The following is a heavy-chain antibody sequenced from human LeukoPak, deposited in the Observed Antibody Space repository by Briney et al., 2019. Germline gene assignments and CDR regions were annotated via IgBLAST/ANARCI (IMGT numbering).Heavy chain of an antibody. Sequence: GRSLRLSCAASGFTFSSYGMHWVRQAPGKGLEWVAVIWYDGSNKYYADSVKGRFTISRDNSKNTLYLQMNSLRAEDTAVYYCARGVQLVWYFDYWGQGTLVTVSS. D-gene: IGHD5-18*01. CDR2: IWYDGSNK. J-gene: IGHJ4*02. V-gene: IGHV3-33*08. CDR3: ARGVQLVWYFDY. CDR1: GFTFSSYG.